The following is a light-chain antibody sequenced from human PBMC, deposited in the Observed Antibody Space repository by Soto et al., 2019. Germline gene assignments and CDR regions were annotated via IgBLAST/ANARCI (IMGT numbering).Light chain of an antibody. Sequence: DIRVTQSPSTLSASVGDRVTITCRASQSISSSLAWYHQKPGTAPKLLIYDASSLERGVPSRFSGSGSGTEFTLTISSLQPDDFATYYCQQYDGFPRTFGQGTKVDIK. J-gene: IGKJ1*01. CDR3: QQYDGFPRT. CDR2: DAS. V-gene: IGKV1-5*01. CDR1: QSISSS.